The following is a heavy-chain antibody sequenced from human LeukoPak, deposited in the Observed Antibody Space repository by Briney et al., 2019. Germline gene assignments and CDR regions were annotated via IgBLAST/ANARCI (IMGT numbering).Heavy chain of an antibody. CDR1: GGSISRGSCH. Sequence: PSKTLSLTCTVSGGSISRGSCHWSWIRQPAGKGLEWIGRFYTSGIPNYNPSLKSRVTISVDTSRNQFSLKLSSVTAADTAVYYCARGGIPDYWGQGILVTVSS. D-gene: IGHD2-21*01. CDR2: FYTSGIP. J-gene: IGHJ4*02. V-gene: IGHV4-61*02. CDR3: ARGGIPDY.